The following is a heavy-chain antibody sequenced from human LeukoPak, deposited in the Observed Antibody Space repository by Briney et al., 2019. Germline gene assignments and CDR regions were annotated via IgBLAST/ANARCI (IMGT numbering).Heavy chain of an antibody. D-gene: IGHD4-17*01. CDR1: GYTLTELS. J-gene: IGHJ5*02. V-gene: IGHV1-24*01. CDR2: FDPEDGET. CDR3: ARRTALSGDYDWFDP. Sequence: ASVKVSCKVSGYTLTELSMHWVRQAPGKGLEWMGGFDPEDGETIYAQKFQGRVTITADESTSTAYMELSSLRSEDTAVYYCARRTALSGDYDWFDPWGQGTLVTVSS.